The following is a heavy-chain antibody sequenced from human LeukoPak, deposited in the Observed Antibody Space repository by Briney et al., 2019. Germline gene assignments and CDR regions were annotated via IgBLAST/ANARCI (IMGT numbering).Heavy chain of an antibody. CDR2: IYSDGVTI. Sequence: PGGSLRLSCAASGFSFSSSWMHWVRQAPGEGLMCVARIYSDGVTISYADFAWGRFTISRDNAKNTLYLQMDSLRVEDTAVYYCARLAGETSADDWGQGVLVTVSS. D-gene: IGHD3-16*01. CDR3: ARLAGETSADD. V-gene: IGHV3-74*01. CDR1: GFSFSSSW. J-gene: IGHJ4*02.